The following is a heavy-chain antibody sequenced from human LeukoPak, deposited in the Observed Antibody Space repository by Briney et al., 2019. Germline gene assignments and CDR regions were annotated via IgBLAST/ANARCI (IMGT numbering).Heavy chain of an antibody. D-gene: IGHD6-19*01. CDR3: AKEASGWPNWFDP. V-gene: IGHV3-48*04. J-gene: IGHJ5*02. CDR2: ISSSSSTI. CDR1: GFTFSSYS. Sequence: GGSLRLSCAASGFTFSSYSMNWVRQAPGKGLEWVSYISSSSSTIYYADSVKGRFTISRDNAKNSLYLQMNSLRAEDTAVYYCAKEASGWPNWFDPWGQGTLVTVSS.